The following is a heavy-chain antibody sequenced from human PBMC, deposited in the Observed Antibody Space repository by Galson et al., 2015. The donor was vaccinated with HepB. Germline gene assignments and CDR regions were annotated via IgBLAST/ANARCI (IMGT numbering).Heavy chain of an antibody. CDR3: ARDPTPWGSSRLDY. CDR1: GFTFSSYW. V-gene: IGHV3-7*03. J-gene: IGHJ4*02. Sequence: SLRLSCAASGFTFSSYWMSWVRQAPGKGLEWVANIKQDGSEKYYVDSVKGRFTISRDNAKNSLYLQMNSLRAEDTAVYYCARDPTPWGSSRLDYWGQGTLVTVSS. CDR2: IKQDGSEK. D-gene: IGHD3-16*01.